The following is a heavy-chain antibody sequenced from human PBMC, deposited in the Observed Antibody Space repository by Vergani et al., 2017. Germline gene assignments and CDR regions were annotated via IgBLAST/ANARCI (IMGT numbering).Heavy chain of an antibody. CDR3: ARDYIGVDIQLWHVFDY. D-gene: IGHD5-18*01. CDR2: ILPLFGTP. CDR1: GGTFSNHV. J-gene: IGHJ4*02. Sequence: QVQLVQSGAEVKKPGSSVKVSCKSSGGTFSNHVLAWVRQAPGQGLEWMGGILPLFGTPTYAQKFQGRVTITADESTSTAYMELSSLRSEDTAVYYCARDYIGVDIQLWHVFDYWGQGTLVTVSS. V-gene: IGHV1-69*01.